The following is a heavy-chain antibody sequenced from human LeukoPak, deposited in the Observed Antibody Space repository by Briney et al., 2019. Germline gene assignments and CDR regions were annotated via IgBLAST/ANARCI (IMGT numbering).Heavy chain of an antibody. V-gene: IGHV4-34*01. Sequence: SETLSLTCAVYGGSFSGYYWSWIRQPPGKGLEWIGEINHSGSTNYNPSLKSRVTMSVDTSKNQFSLKLSSVTAADTAVYYCAREKPNNWFDPWGQGTLVTVSS. CDR2: INHSGST. CDR1: GGSFSGYY. J-gene: IGHJ5*02. CDR3: AREKPNNWFDP.